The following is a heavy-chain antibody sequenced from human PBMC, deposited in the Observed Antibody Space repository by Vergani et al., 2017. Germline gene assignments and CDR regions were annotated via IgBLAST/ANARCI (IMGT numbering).Heavy chain of an antibody. D-gene: IGHD3-10*01. V-gene: IGHV3-9*02. CDR3: AKDLGTASGGGWFDP. J-gene: IGHJ5*02. CDR2: ISWNSNSI. CDR1: GFTSAGYA. Sequence: ELQLEESGGGLVLPGRSLRLSCVASGFTSAGYAMHWVRQAPGKGLEWVSGISWNSNSIGYADSVKGRFTISRDNAKNSLYLQMNSLRAEDTALYYGAKDLGTASGGGWFDPWGQGTLVTVSS.